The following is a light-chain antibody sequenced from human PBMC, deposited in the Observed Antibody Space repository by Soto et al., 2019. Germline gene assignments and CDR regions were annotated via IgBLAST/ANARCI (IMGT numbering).Light chain of an antibody. V-gene: IGLV2-14*03. CDR3: SSYTTSNTRQIV. J-gene: IGLJ1*01. CDR1: SSDVGGYNY. Sequence: QSALTQPASVSGSPGQSITISCTGTSSDVGGYNYVSWYQHHPGKAPKLMIFDVSNQPSGVSNLFSGSKSGNTASLTISGLQPEDEADYYCSSYTTSNTRQIVFGTGTKLTVL. CDR2: DVS.